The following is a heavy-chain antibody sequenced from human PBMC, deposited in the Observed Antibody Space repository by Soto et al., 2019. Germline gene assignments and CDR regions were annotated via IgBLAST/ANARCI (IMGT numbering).Heavy chain of an antibody. D-gene: IGHD4-17*01. J-gene: IGHJ4*02. Sequence: QVQLVQSGAEVRKPGASVRLSCKASGYTLTRFYLHWVRQAPGQGLAWMGIINTRGGTTAYAQKFRGRLTVTRDTSTSTVYMELSNLRSEDTAIYYCARGPDDSDVPRWDYWGQGTRVTVSS. CDR3: ARGPDDSDVPRWDY. V-gene: IGHV1-46*01. CDR2: INTRGGTT. CDR1: GYTLTRFY.